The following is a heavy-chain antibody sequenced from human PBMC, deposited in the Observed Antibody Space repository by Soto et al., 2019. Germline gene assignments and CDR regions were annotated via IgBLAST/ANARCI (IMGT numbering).Heavy chain of an antibody. CDR3: ARRGYCRNDIFHLFEY. CDR2: ISGTTYNT. J-gene: IGHJ4*02. D-gene: IGHD2-15*01. CDR1: GFTFRTYA. Sequence: EVQLLESGGGLVQPGGSLRLSCVASGFTFRTYAMSWVRQAPGEGLEWVSTISGTTYNTNYADSVKGRFTISRDNSKNTVFLQLNSLRNEDTAVDFCARRGYCRNDIFHLFEYWGQGNLVTVSS. V-gene: IGHV3-23*01.